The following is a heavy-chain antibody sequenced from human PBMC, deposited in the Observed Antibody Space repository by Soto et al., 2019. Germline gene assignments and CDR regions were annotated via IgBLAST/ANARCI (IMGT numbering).Heavy chain of an antibody. Sequence: SVKVSCKASGGTFSSYAISWVRQAPGQGLEWMGGIIPTFGTANYAQKFQGRVTITADESTSTAYMELSSLRSEDTAVYYCARGYGDRQLWPQLYYYYYGMDVWGQGTTVTVSS. CDR3: ARGYGDRQLWPQLYYYYYGMDV. CDR2: IIPTFGTA. CDR1: GGTFSSYA. D-gene: IGHD5-18*01. J-gene: IGHJ6*02. V-gene: IGHV1-69*13.